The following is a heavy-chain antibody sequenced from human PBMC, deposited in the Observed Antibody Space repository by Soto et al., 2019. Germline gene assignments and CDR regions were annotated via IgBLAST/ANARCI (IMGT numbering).Heavy chain of an antibody. CDR2: ISANNGST. CDR3: ARDRIAAPGDFDY. J-gene: IGHJ4*02. CDR1: GDTLTSYG. Sequence: GPSVKVSCEASGDTLTSYGISWVRQAPGQGLEWMGWISANNGSTNYAQKLQGRVTMTTDTSMSTAYMELRSLRSDDTAVYYCARDRIAAPGDFDYWGRGTLVTVSS. D-gene: IGHD6-13*01. V-gene: IGHV1-18*01.